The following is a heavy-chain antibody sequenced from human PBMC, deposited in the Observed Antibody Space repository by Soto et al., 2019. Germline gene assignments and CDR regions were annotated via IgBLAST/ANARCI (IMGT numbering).Heavy chain of an antibody. D-gene: IGHD3-10*01. CDR1: GYSFTSYW. Sequence: GESLKISCKDSGYSFTSYWIGWVRQMPGKGLEWMGIIYPGDSDTRYSPSFQGQVTISADKSISTAYLQWSSLKASDTAMYYCARHGPRPYYYGSGSYFYFDYWGQGTLVTVSS. CDR3: ARHGPRPYYYGSGSYFYFDY. J-gene: IGHJ4*02. CDR2: IYPGDSDT. V-gene: IGHV5-51*01.